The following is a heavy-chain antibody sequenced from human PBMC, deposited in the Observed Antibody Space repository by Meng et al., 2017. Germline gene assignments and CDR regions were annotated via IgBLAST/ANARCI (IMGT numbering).Heavy chain of an antibody. J-gene: IGHJ6*02. CDR1: GGTFSSYA. V-gene: IGHV1-69*05. D-gene: IGHD1/OR15-1a*01. CDR3: ARERLGNSPYYYYYGMDV. Sequence: SVKVSCKASGGTFSSYAISWVRQAPGQGLEWMGGIIPIFGTANYAQKFQGRVTITTDEYTSTAYMELSSLRSEDTAVYYCARERLGNSPYYYYYGMDVWGQGTTVTVSS. CDR2: IIPIFGTA.